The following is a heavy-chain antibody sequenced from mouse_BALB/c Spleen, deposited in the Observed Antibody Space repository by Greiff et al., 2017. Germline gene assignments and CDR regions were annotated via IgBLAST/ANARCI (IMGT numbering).Heavy chain of an antibody. D-gene: IGHD2-10*01. J-gene: IGHJ4*01. Sequence: EVKLQESGGGLVQPGGSLKLSCAASGFTFSSYTMSWVRQTPEKRLEWVAYISNGGGSTYYPDTVKGRFTISRDNAKNTLYLQMSSLKSEDTAMYYCARHGLLYYAMDYWGQGTSVTVSS. V-gene: IGHV5-12-2*01. CDR3: ARHGLLYYAMDY. CDR2: ISNGGGST. CDR1: GFTFSSYT.